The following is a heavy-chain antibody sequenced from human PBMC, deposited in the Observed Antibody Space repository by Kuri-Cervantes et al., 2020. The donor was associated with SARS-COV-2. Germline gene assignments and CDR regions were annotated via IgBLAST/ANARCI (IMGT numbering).Heavy chain of an antibody. Sequence: LSLTCSASGFTFSSYAMHWVRQAPGKGLEWVSYIGGSGGTIYYADSVKGRFTISRDNANNSLYLQMNSLRAEDTAVYYCARVRRYFDWSPDYWGQGTLVTVSS. CDR1: GFTFSSYA. CDR3: ARVRRYFDWSPDY. CDR2: IGGSGGTI. V-gene: IGHV3-48*03. J-gene: IGHJ4*02. D-gene: IGHD3-9*01.